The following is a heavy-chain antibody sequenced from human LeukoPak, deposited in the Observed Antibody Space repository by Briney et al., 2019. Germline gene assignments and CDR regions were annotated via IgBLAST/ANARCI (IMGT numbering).Heavy chain of an antibody. J-gene: IGHJ6*03. CDR3: ARLGYYYYMDV. D-gene: IGHD7-27*01. V-gene: IGHV4-59*12. CDR1: GGSISNYY. Sequence: SETLSLTCTVSGGSISNYYWSWIRQPPGKGLEWIGYIYYSGSTNYNPSLKSRVTISVDTSKNQFSLKLSSVTAADTAVYYCARLGYYYYMDVWGKGTTVTISS. CDR2: IYYSGST.